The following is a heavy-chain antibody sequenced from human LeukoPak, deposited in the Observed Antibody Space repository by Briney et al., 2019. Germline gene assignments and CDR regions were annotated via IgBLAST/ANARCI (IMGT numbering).Heavy chain of an antibody. D-gene: IGHD6-13*01. J-gene: IGHJ4*02. CDR2: INPKSGAA. Sequence: ASVKVSCKASGYIFSDYYMHWVRQAPGQGLEWLGWINPKSGAADYAQQFRGRVTMTRDTSINTDYMEVKRVTSDDTAVYYCARGAEAETSPLDFWGQGTLVTVSS. V-gene: IGHV1-2*02. CDR1: GYIFSDYY. CDR3: ARGAEAETSPLDF.